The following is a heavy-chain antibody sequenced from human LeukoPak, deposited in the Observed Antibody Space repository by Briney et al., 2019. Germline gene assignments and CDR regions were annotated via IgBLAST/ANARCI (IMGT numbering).Heavy chain of an antibody. Sequence: SETLSLTCAVSGGSISSGGYSWSWIRQPPGKGLEWIGYIYHSGSTYYNPSLKSRVTISVDRSKNQFSLKLSSVTAADTAVYYCARGTPSSGGSCVDYWGQGTLVTVSS. CDR3: ARGTPSSGGSCVDY. CDR1: GGSISSGGYS. J-gene: IGHJ4*02. CDR2: IYHSGST. D-gene: IGHD2-15*01. V-gene: IGHV4-30-2*01.